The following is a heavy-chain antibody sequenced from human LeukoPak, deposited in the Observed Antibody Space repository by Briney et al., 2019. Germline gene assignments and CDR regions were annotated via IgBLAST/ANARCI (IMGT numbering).Heavy chain of an antibody. D-gene: IGHD3-22*01. V-gene: IGHV1-69*01. J-gene: IGHJ4*02. CDR2: IIPIFGTA. CDR3: ARTSSYDSSGSHPHYFDY. CDR1: GGTFSSYA. Sequence: SVKVSCKASGGTFSSYAISWVRQAPGQGLEWMGGIIPIFGTANYAQKFQGRVTITADESTSTAYMELSSLRSEDTAVYYCARTSSYDSSGSHPHYFDYWGQGTLVTVSS.